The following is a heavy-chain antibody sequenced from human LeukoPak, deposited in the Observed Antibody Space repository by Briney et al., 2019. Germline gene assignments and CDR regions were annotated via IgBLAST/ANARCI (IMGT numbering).Heavy chain of an antibody. Sequence: PGGSLRLSCAASGFTFSSYWMLWVRQAPGKGLVWVSRIDVEGSGTAYADSVKGRFIVSRDDAKSTLYLQMNSLRAEGTGVYYCARDMMGPGACIDHWGQGTLVTVSS. CDR2: IDVEGSGT. J-gene: IGHJ4*02. CDR1: GFTFSSYW. V-gene: IGHV3-74*01. CDR3: ARDMMGPGACIDH. D-gene: IGHD1-26*01.